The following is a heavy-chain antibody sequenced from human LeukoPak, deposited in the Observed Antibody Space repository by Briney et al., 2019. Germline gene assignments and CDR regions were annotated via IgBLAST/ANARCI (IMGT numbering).Heavy chain of an antibody. D-gene: IGHD3-3*01. V-gene: IGHV3-23*05. CDR2: IYSGGST. Sequence: GGSLRLSCAASGFTFSSYAMSWVRQAPGKGLEWVSAIYSGGSTYYADSVKGRFTISRDNSKNTLYLQMNSLRAEDTAVYYCARSGAFNYGMDVWGQGTTVTVSS. CDR3: ARSGAFNYGMDV. CDR1: GFTFSSYA. J-gene: IGHJ6*02.